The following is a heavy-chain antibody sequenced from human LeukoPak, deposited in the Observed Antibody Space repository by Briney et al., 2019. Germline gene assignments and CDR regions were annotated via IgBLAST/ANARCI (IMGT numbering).Heavy chain of an antibody. J-gene: IGHJ3*02. CDR2: IIPIFGTA. V-gene: IGHV1-69*13. D-gene: IGHD2-2*01. CDR3: ARVVGQLLTHDAFDI. CDR1: GGTFSSYA. Sequence: SVKVSCKASGGTFSSYAISWVRQAPGQGLEWMGGIIPIFGTANYAQKFQGRVTITADESTSTAYMELSSLRSEDTAVYYCARVVGQLLTHDAFDIWGQGTLVTVSS.